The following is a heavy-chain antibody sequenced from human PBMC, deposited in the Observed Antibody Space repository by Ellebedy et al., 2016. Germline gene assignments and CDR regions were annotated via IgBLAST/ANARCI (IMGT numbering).Heavy chain of an antibody. J-gene: IGHJ4*02. CDR1: GYSFNSYG. CDR3: ARGPGFCSSSSCYGESGFDY. D-gene: IGHD2-2*01. V-gene: IGHV1-18*01. Sequence: ASVKVSCKASGYSFNSYGISWVRQAPGQGLEWMGWISALNGNIHYAPSLQGRVTLTLDPSTSTAYMDLRSLRSDDTAVYYCARGPGFCSSSSCYGESGFDYWGRGTLVTVSS. CDR2: ISALNGNI.